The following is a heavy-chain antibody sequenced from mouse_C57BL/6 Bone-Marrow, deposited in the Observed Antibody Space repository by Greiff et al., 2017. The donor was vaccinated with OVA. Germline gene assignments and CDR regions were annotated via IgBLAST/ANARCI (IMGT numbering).Heavy chain of an antibody. CDR2: INPNYGTT. Sequence: QLQESGPELVKPGASVKISCKASGYSFTDYNMNWVKQSNGKSLEWIGVINPNYGTTSYNQKFKGKATLTVDQSSSTAYMQLNSLTSEDSAVYYCARLGHYDYDEAMDYWGQGTSVTVSS. CDR3: ARLGHYDYDEAMDY. J-gene: IGHJ4*01. D-gene: IGHD2-4*01. CDR1: GYSFTDYN. V-gene: IGHV1-39*01.